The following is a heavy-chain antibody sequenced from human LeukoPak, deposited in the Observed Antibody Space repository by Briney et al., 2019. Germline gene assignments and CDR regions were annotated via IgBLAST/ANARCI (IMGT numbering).Heavy chain of an antibody. CDR3: ASLDTYYDFWSGYGYYMDV. Sequence: PSETLSLTCTVSGVSISSGSHYWSWIRQPAGKGLEWIGRIYTSGSTNYNPSLKSRVTISVDTSKNQFSLKLSSVTAADTAVYYCASLDTYYDFWSGYGYYMDVWGKGTTVTVSS. CDR1: GVSISSGSHY. V-gene: IGHV4-61*02. D-gene: IGHD3-3*01. CDR2: IYTSGST. J-gene: IGHJ6*03.